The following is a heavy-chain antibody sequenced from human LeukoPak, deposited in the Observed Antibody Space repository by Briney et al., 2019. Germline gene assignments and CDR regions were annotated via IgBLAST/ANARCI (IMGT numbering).Heavy chain of an antibody. D-gene: IGHD3-16*01. V-gene: IGHV3-30*18. CDR3: AKDLGDYGYFDY. J-gene: IGHJ4*02. CDR1: GFTFSSYG. Sequence: GGSLRLSCAASGFTFSSYGMHWARQAPGKGLEWVAVISYDGSNKYYADSVKGRFTISRDNSKNTLYLQMNSLRAEDTAVYYCAKDLGDYGYFDYWGQGTLVTVSS. CDR2: ISYDGSNK.